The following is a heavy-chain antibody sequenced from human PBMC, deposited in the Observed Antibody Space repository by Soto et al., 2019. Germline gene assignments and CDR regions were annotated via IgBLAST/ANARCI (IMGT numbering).Heavy chain of an antibody. V-gene: IGHV3-11*01. J-gene: IGHJ5*02. CDR2: ISSSGSTI. Sequence: GGSLRLSCAASGFTFSDYYMSWIRQAPGKGLEGVSYISSSGSTIYYADSVKGRFTISRDNAKNSLYLQMNSLRAEDTAVYYCARAPTQYSSSWHQNWFDPWGQGTLVTVSS. CDR1: GFTFSDYY. D-gene: IGHD6-13*01. CDR3: ARAPTQYSSSWHQNWFDP.